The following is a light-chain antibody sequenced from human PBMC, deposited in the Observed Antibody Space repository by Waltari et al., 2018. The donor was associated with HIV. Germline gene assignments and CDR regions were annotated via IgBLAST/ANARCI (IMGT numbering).Light chain of an antibody. V-gene: IGLV1-47*01. Sequence: QSVLTQPPSESATPGQRVTISCSGGSSNTGSNYVYWYQHIPGTAPKLLIYRNNQRPSRVPGRFSSSKSGTSASLAISGLQSEDEADYYCAAWDDSLNSFVFGTGTRVTVL. CDR3: AAWDDSLNSFV. CDR2: RNN. CDR1: SSNTGSNY. J-gene: IGLJ1*01.